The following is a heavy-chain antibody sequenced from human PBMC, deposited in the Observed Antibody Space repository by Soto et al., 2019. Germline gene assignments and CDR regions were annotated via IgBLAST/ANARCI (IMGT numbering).Heavy chain of an antibody. J-gene: IGHJ6*02. Sequence: VGSLRLSGAASGFTVSRNYMSWVRQARGKGLEWVSVIYSGGSTYYADSVKGRFTISRDNSKNTLYLQMNSLRAEDTAVYYCARDRYSYGPLSGMDVWGQGTTVTVSS. V-gene: IGHV3-53*01. CDR1: GFTVSRNY. CDR3: ARDRYSYGPLSGMDV. CDR2: IYSGGST. D-gene: IGHD5-18*01.